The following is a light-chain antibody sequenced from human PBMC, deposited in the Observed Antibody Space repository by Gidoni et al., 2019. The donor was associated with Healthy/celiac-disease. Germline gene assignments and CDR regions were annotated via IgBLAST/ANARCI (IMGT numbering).Light chain of an antibody. CDR2: EGS. CDR3: CSYAGSSTFPYV. V-gene: IGLV2-23*03. CDR1: SSVVGSYNL. Sequence: QSALTQPASVSGSPGQSITISCTGTSSVVGSYNLVSWYQQPPGKAPKLMIYEGSKRPSGVSNLFSGSKSGNTASLTISGLQAEDEADYYCCSYAGSSTFPYVFGTGTKVTVL. J-gene: IGLJ1*01.